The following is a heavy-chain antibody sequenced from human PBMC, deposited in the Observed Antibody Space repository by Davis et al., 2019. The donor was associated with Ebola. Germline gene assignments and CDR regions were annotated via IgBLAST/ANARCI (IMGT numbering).Heavy chain of an antibody. Sequence: MPSETLSLTCTVSGGSISSGDYYWSWIRQPPGKGLEWIGEIYHSGSTNYNPSLKSRVTISVDTSKNQFSLKLSSVTAADTAVYYCARVSNKYGMDVWGQGTTVTVSS. CDR1: GGSISSGDYY. D-gene: IGHD2/OR15-2a*01. J-gene: IGHJ6*02. CDR2: IYHSGST. CDR3: ARVSNKYGMDV. V-gene: IGHV4-61*08.